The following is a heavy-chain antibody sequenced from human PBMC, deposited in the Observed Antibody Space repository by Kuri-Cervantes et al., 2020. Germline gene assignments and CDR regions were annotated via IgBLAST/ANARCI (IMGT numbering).Heavy chain of an antibody. CDR2: IYHSGST. V-gene: IGHV4-39*07. J-gene: IGHJ4*02. CDR1: GGPISSSSYY. CDR3: ASLAGGVRAASADSGDFDY. D-gene: IGHD1-26*01. Sequence: SETLSLTCTVSGGPISSSSYYWGWIRQPPGKGLEWIGSIYHSGSTYYNPSLKSRVTISVDTSKNQFSLKLSSVTAADTAVYYCASLAGGVRAASADSGDFDYWGQGTLGTVSS.